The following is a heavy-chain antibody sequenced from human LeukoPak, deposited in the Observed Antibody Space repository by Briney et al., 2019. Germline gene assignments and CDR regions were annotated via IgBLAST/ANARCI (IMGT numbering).Heavy chain of an antibody. V-gene: IGHV1-24*01. CDR3: ATVTGVGAFHI. D-gene: IGHD4-23*01. CDR2: FDPEDGET. CDR1: GYTLTELS. Sequence: VASVKVSCKVSGYTLTELSMHWVRQAPGKGLEWMGGFDPEDGETIYAQKFQGRVTMTEDTSTATAYMELSSLRSEDTAVYYCATVTGVGAFHIWGQGTMVTVSS. J-gene: IGHJ3*02.